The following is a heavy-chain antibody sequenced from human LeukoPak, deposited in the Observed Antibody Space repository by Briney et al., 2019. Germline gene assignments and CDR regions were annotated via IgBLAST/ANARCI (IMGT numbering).Heavy chain of an antibody. V-gene: IGHV1-69*06. Sequence: ASVKVSCKASGGTFSSYAISWVRQAPGQGLEWMGGIIPIFGTANYAQKFQGRVTITADKSTSTAYMELSSLRSEDTAVYYCARGQGSGYYYTLDYWGQGTLVTVYS. CDR1: GGTFSSYA. CDR3: ARGQGSGYYYTLDY. D-gene: IGHD3-22*01. CDR2: IIPIFGTA. J-gene: IGHJ4*02.